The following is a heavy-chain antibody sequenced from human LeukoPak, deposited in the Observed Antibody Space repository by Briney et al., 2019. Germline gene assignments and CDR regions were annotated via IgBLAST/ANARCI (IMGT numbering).Heavy chain of an antibody. CDR1: GYTFTSYA. Sequence: ASVKASCKASGYTFTSYAMNWVRQAPGQGLEWMGWINTNTGNPTYAQGFTGRFVFSLDTSVSTAYLQISSLKAEDTAVYYCATFVDTAHTSLDYWGQGTLVTVSS. D-gene: IGHD5-18*01. J-gene: IGHJ4*02. CDR2: INTNTGNP. V-gene: IGHV7-4-1*02. CDR3: ATFVDTAHTSLDY.